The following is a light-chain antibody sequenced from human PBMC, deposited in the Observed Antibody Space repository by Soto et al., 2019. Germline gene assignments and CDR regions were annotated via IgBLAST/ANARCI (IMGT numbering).Light chain of an antibody. Sequence: EIVLTQSPGTLSLSPGERATLSCRASQNIKSSSLAWYQQRPGQAPRLLMYGASSRATGIPDRFSGSGSGTDFTLTISGLEPEDFAVYFCQQYDSSPSTFGGGTKVDIK. CDR2: GAS. CDR3: QQYDSSPST. J-gene: IGKJ4*01. CDR1: QNIKSSS. V-gene: IGKV3-20*01.